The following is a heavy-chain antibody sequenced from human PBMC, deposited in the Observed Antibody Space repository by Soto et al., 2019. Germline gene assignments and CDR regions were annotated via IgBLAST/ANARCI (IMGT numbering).Heavy chain of an antibody. CDR1: GGSFSGYY. J-gene: IGHJ6*02. Sequence: PSETLSLTCAVYGGSFSGYYWSWIRQPPGKGLEWIGEINHSGSTNYNPSLKSRVTISVDTSKNQFSLKLSSVTAADTAVYYCARATYYYGMDVWGQGTTVT. V-gene: IGHV4-34*01. CDR2: INHSGST. CDR3: ARATYYYGMDV.